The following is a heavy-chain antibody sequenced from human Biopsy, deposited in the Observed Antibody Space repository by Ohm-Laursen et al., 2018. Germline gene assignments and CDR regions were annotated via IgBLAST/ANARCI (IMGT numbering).Heavy chain of an antibody. D-gene: IGHD2-15*01. Sequence: SLRLSCAAAGISFSRSAMNWVRQAPGKGLEWVSVIYARATTYYPDSVKGRFTISRDNSRNTVYLQMDSLRGEDTAVYFCARGSGSGFYFDQWGQGTLVTVSS. V-gene: IGHV3-66*01. CDR1: GISFSRSA. J-gene: IGHJ4*02. CDR3: ARGSGSGFYFDQ. CDR2: IYARATT.